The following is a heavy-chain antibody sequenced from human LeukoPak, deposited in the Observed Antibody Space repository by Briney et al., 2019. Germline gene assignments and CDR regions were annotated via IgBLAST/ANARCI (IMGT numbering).Heavy chain of an antibody. CDR2: ISAYNGNT. CDR3: ARDLVVGATTRSDAFDI. Sequence: EASVKVSCKASGYTFTSYGIRWVRQAPGQGLEWMGWISAYNGNTNYAQKLQGRVTMTTDTSTSTAYMELRSLRSDDTAVYYCARDLVVGATTRSDAFDIWGQGTMVTVSS. CDR1: GYTFTSYG. J-gene: IGHJ3*02. D-gene: IGHD1-26*01. V-gene: IGHV1-18*01.